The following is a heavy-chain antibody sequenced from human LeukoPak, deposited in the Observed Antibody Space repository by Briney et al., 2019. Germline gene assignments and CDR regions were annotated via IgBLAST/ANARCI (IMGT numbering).Heavy chain of an antibody. Sequence: SETLSLTCTVSGGSISSYYWSWIRQPAGKGLDWIGRIYTSGSTNYNPSLKSRVTMSVDTSKNQFSLKLSSVTAADTAVYYCAREGSGFLEWLYNWFDPWGQGTLVTVSS. J-gene: IGHJ5*02. CDR3: AREGSGFLEWLYNWFDP. CDR1: GGSISSYY. D-gene: IGHD3-3*01. V-gene: IGHV4-4*07. CDR2: IYTSGST.